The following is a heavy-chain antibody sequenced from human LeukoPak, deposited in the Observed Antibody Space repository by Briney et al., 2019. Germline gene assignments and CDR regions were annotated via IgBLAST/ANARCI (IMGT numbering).Heavy chain of an antibody. CDR2: ISSSGSTI. CDR1: GLTFSSYE. Sequence: GGSLRLSCAASGLTFSSYEMNWVRQAPGKGLEWVSYISSSGSTIYYADSVKGRFTISRDNAKNSLYLQMNSLRAEDTAVYYCARGLGSGISRGYFDYWGQGTLVTVSS. V-gene: IGHV3-48*03. J-gene: IGHJ4*02. D-gene: IGHD3-10*01. CDR3: ARGLGSGISRGYFDY.